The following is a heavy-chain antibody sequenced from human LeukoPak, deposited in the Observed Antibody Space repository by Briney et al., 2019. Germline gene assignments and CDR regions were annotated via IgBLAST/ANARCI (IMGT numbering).Heavy chain of an antibody. CDR3: ARDFQGVVCWFDP. CDR2: IYPNSGGT. J-gene: IGHJ5*02. V-gene: IGHV1-2*02. Sequence: ASVKVSCKASGYTFTGYYMHWVRQAPGQGLEWMGWIYPNSGGTNYAQKFQGRVTMTRDTSISTANMELSRLRSDDTAVYYCARDFQGVVCWFDPWGQGTLVTVSS. D-gene: IGHD2-2*01. CDR1: GYTFTGYY.